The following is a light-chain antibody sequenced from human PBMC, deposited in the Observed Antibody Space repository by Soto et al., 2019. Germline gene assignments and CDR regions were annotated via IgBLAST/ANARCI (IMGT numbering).Light chain of an antibody. V-gene: IGKV1-5*01. Sequence: DIQMTQSPSTLSASVGERVTITCRASQSITIWLAWYQQKPGKAPKLLIFDASSLESGVPSRFSGSGSGTECTLTISSLQPDDFATYYCQHYNSYSWTFGQGTKVEIK. CDR1: QSITIW. CDR3: QHYNSYSWT. CDR2: DAS. J-gene: IGKJ1*01.